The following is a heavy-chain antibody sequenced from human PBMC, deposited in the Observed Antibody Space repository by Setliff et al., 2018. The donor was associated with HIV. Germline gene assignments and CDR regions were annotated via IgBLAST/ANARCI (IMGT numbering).Heavy chain of an antibody. D-gene: IGHD4-17*01. V-gene: IGHV3-33*05. Sequence: PGGSLRLSCAASGFTFSSYAMHWVRQAPGKGLEWVAVILYDGSNKYYTDSVKGRFTISRDNAKNSLYLQMNSLRAEATAVYYRACGPTTVTHYYSYSIDAWATGTTVTVSS. CDR2: ILYDGSNK. CDR3: ACGPTTVTHYYSYSIDA. CDR1: GFTFSSYA. J-gene: IGHJ6*03.